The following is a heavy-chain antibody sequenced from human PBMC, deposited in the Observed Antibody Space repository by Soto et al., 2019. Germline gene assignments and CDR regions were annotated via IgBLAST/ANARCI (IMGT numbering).Heavy chain of an antibody. D-gene: IGHD3-3*01. V-gene: IGHV3-30*18. J-gene: IGHJ6*02. CDR2: ISYDGSNK. CDR3: AKAPYDFWSGYDYYYYGMDV. CDR1: GFTFSSYV. Sequence: GGSLRLSCAASGFTFSSYVMHWVRQAPGKGLEWVAVISYDGSNKYYADSVKGRFTISRDNSKNTLYLQMNSLRAEDTAVYYCAKAPYDFWSGYDYYYYGMDVWGQGTTVTVSS.